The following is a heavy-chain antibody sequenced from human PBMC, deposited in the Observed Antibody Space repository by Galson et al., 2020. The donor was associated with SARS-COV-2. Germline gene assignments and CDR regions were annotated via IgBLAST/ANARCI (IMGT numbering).Heavy chain of an antibody. D-gene: IGHD3-22*01. J-gene: IGHJ3*02. Sequence: ASVKVSCKASGYTFTDYGVSWVRQAPGQGLEWMGWISTYSGHTNYAQKFWGRVTMTTDTSTSTVYMALRSLRSDDTSAYYCVRDYYESRGYWHDVFDIWGQGTLVTVSS. V-gene: IGHV1-18*01. CDR2: ISTYSGHT. CDR1: GYTFTDYG. CDR3: VRDYYESRGYWHDVFDI.